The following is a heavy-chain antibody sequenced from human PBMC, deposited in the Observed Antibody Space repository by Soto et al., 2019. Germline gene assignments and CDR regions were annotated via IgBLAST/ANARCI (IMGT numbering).Heavy chain of an antibody. D-gene: IGHD6-19*01. Sequence: GGSLRLSCAASGFTFSSYGMHWVRQAPGKGLEWVAVISYDGSNKYYADSVKGRFTISRDNSKNTLYLQMNSLRAEDTAVYYCAKDPRRSSGWYGDPRGRTLGGYFDYWGQGTLVTVSS. CDR3: AKDPRRSSGWYGDPRGRTLGGYFDY. CDR1: GFTFSSYG. CDR2: ISYDGSNK. V-gene: IGHV3-30*18. J-gene: IGHJ4*02.